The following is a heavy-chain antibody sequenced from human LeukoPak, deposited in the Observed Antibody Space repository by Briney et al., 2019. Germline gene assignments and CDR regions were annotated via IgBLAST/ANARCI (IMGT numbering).Heavy chain of an antibody. CDR1: GFTFSSHR. Sequence: GGSLRLSCTGSGFTFSSHRMSWVRQAPGRGLEWVANIKEDGSETYYLDSVKGRFTISRDNAKNSVYLQMNSLRAEDTAVYYCTRIDIAVASAFILDAFGIWGQGTMVTVSS. V-gene: IGHV3-7*01. CDR2: IKEDGSET. CDR3: TRIDIAVASAFILDAFGI. J-gene: IGHJ3*02. D-gene: IGHD2-2*01.